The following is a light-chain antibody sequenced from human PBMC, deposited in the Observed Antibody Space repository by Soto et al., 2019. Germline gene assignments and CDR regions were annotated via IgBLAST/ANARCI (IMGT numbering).Light chain of an antibody. V-gene: IGLV2-14*01. CDR1: SSDIGGYKY. CDR2: DVS. J-gene: IGLJ1*01. Sequence: QSVLTQPASVSGSPGQSITISCTGTSSDIGGYKYVSWYQQHPGKAPKLMIYDVSNRPSGVSNRFSGSKSGNTATLTISGLQGEDEAEYYCSPYTGGSTYVFGTGTKVTVL. CDR3: SPYTGGSTYV.